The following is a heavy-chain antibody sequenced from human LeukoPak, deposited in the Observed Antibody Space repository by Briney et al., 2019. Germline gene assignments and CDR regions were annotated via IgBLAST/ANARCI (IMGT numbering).Heavy chain of an antibody. Sequence: GGSLRLSCAASGFTFSSYAMHWVRQAPGKGLEWVAVISYDGSNKYYADSVKGRFTISRDNSKNTLYLQMNSLRAEDTAVYYCAREPPPGDAFGPMALPWGQGTLVTVSS. CDR2: ISYDGSNK. D-gene: IGHD3-10*01. J-gene: IGHJ4*02. CDR3: AREPPPGDAFGPMALP. CDR1: GFTFSSYA. V-gene: IGHV3-30-3*01.